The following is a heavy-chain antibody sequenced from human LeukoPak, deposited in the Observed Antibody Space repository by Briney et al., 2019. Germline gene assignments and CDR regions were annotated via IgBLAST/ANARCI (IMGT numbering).Heavy chain of an antibody. CDR1: GFTFSSYG. D-gene: IGHD1-26*01. J-gene: IGHJ4*02. V-gene: IGHV3-30*02. CDR2: IRYDGSNK. CDR3: AKEPFRDSGTINY. Sequence: GGSLRLSCAASGFTFSSYGMHWVRQAPGKGLEWVAFIRYDGSNKYYADSVKGRFTISRDNSKNTLYLQMNSLRAEDTAVYYCAKEPFRDSGTINYWGQGTLVTVSS.